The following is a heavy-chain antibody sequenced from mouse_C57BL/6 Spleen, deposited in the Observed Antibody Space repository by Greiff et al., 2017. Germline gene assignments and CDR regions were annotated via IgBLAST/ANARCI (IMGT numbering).Heavy chain of an antibody. CDR3: ARRENDGGSYFDY. J-gene: IGHJ2*01. Sequence: KESCKASGYTFTSYWMQWVKQRPGQGLEWIGEIDPSDSYTNYNQKFKGKATLTVDTSSSTAYMQLSSLTSEDSAVYYCARRENDGGSYFDYWGQGTTLTVSS. V-gene: IGHV1-50*01. CDR2: IDPSDSYT. D-gene: IGHD2-3*01. CDR1: GYTFTSYW.